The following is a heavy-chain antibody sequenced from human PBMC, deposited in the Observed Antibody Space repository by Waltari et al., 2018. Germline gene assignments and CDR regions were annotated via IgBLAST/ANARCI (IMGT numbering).Heavy chain of an antibody. V-gene: IGHV4-39*01. Sequence: QLLLQESGPGLVKPSETLSLTCTVSGGSLSSSGSYWGWIRQPPGKGLEWIGSISYSGITYYNTSLMSRVTISVDTSKNQFSLKLTSVIAAETAVFYCARFSKSANWIDPWGQGTLVTVSS. J-gene: IGHJ5*02. CDR1: GGSLSSSGSY. CDR3: ARFSKSANWIDP. D-gene: IGHD3-3*02. CDR2: ISYSGIT.